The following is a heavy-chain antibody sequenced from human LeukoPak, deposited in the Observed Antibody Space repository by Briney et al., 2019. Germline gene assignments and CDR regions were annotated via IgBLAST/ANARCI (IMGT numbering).Heavy chain of an antibody. CDR1: EFTVSSNH. Sequence: GGSLRLSCAVSEFTVSSNHMSWVRQPPGKGLEWVSTIYTGGNTYFADSVKGRFTISRDNPKNTVYLQMNSLRAEDTAVYYCVREFSGSYYFDSWGQGALVTASS. CDR3: VREFSGSYYFDS. J-gene: IGHJ4*02. V-gene: IGHV3-53*01. D-gene: IGHD1-26*01. CDR2: IYTGGNT.